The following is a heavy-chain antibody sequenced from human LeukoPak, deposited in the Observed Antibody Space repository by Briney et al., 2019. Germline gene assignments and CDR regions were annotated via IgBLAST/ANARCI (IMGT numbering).Heavy chain of an antibody. D-gene: IGHD2-15*01. Sequence: PGGSLRLSCAASGFTFDDYTMHWVRQAPGKGLEWVSLISWDGGSTYYADSVKGRFTISRDNSKNSLYLQMNSLRTEDTALYYCAKGSYCSGGSCHGLDYYMDVWGKGTTVTVSS. CDR3: AKGSYCSGGSCHGLDYYMDV. J-gene: IGHJ6*03. CDR2: ISWDGGST. CDR1: GFTFDDYT. V-gene: IGHV3-43*01.